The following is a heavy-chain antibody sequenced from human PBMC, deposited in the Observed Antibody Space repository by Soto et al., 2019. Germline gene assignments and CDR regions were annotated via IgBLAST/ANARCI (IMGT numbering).Heavy chain of an antibody. CDR3: ARVGSIAARPVYYYGMDV. CDR1: GFTFSSYE. Sequence: PGGSLRLSCAASGFTFSSYEMNWVRQAPGKGLEWVSYISSSGSTIYYADSVKGRFTISRDNAKNSLYLQMNSLRAEDTAVYYCARVGSIAARPVYYYGMDVWGQGTTVTVSS. D-gene: IGHD6-6*01. CDR2: ISSSGSTI. J-gene: IGHJ6*02. V-gene: IGHV3-48*03.